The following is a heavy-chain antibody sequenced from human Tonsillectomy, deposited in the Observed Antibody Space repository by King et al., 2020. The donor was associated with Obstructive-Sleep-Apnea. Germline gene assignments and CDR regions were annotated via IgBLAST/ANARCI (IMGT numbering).Heavy chain of an antibody. D-gene: IGHD3-22*01. CDR2: INTNTGNP. CDR3: ARDRVADYYDSSGYLFPLIDY. Sequence: QLVPSGSELKKPGASVKVSCKASGYTFTSYAMNWVRQAPGQGLEWMGWINTNTGNPTYAQGFTGRFVFSLDTSVSTAYLQISSLKAEDTAVYYCARDRVADYYDSSGYLFPLIDYWGQGTLVTVSS. V-gene: IGHV7-4-1*02. CDR1: GYTFTSYA. J-gene: IGHJ4*02.